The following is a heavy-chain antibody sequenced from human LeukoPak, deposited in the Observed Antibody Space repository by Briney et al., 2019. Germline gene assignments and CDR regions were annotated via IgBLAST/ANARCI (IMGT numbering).Heavy chain of an antibody. V-gene: IGHV1-69*05. CDR2: IIPIFGTA. CDR3: ARATPTVGGAFDI. D-gene: IGHD4-17*01. CDR1: GGTFSSYA. J-gene: IGHJ3*02. Sequence: AVKVSCKASGGTFSSYAISWVRQAPGPGLEWMGRIIPIFGTANYAQKFQGRVTITTDESTSTAYMELNSLRSEDPAVYYCARATPTVGGAFDIWGQGTMVTVSS.